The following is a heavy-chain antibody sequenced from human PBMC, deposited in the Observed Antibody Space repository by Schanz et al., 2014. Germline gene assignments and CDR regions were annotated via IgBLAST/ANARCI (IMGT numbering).Heavy chain of an antibody. V-gene: IGHV3-23*01. J-gene: IGHJ4*02. D-gene: IGHD2-8*02. Sequence: AQLLESGGGLVQPGGSLRLSCAASGFTFSSYAMSWVRQAPGKGLECVSAISGSGDSTYYADSVKGRFTISRDNAKNSLYLQMKSLRAEDTAVYDCAKALFPGGTQTFGYWGRGTLVTVSS. CDR2: ISGSGDST. CDR1: GFTFSSYA. CDR3: AKALFPGGTQTFGY.